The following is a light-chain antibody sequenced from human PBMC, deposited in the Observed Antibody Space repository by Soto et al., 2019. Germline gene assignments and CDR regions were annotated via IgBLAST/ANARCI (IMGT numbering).Light chain of an antibody. CDR3: QQSDSTPYT. V-gene: IGKV1-39*01. Sequence: DLQMTQSPSSLSASVGDRVTITCRASQTISTYLNWYQQKPGKAPRLLIYDASSLLSGVPSRFSGSGSGTDFTLTIASLQPEDFSTYYCQQSDSTPYTFGQGTTVEI. CDR1: QTISTY. CDR2: DAS. J-gene: IGKJ2*01.